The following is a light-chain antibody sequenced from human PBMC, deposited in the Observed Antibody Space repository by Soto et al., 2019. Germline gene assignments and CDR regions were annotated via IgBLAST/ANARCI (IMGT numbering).Light chain of an antibody. CDR2: ATS. Sequence: EIVLTQSPGTLSLSPGERATLSCRASQTISSSYLGWYQQKPGQSPSLLIFATSTRATGIPDRFSGSGSGTDFTLTISRLEPEDFAVYYCRQDCCKPPLSFGGGTKVEIK. V-gene: IGKV3-20*01. CDR3: RQDCCKPPLS. CDR1: QTISSSY. J-gene: IGKJ4*01.